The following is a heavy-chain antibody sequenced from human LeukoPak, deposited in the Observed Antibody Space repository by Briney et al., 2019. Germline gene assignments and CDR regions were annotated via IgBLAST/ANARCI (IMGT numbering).Heavy chain of an antibody. Sequence: SETLSLTCTVSGGSVNNYYWSWIRQPPGKGPEWIGFIYYSGSTNYNPSLKSRVTISVDTSKNQFSLKLNSVTAADTAVYYCASSAKGLDYWGQGTLVTVSS. CDR1: GGSVNNYY. J-gene: IGHJ4*02. CDR3: ASSAKGLDY. V-gene: IGHV4-59*02. CDR2: IYYSGST.